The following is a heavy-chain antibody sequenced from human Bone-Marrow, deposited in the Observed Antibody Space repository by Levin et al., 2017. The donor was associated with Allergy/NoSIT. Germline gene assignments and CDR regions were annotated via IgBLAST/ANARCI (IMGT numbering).Heavy chain of an antibody. CDR1: GVDLHTFG. CDR3: ARSLAYAMDV. D-gene: IGHD2-21*01. Sequence: QAGGSLRLSCAVSGVDLHTFGIQWVRQSAGKGLEWVAAMGHAETYKFYGDSVKGRFTMTRDTSKNTIYLQMNSLRLEDTAIYYCARSLAYAMDVWGQGTAVTVSS. J-gene: IGHJ6*02. CDR2: MGHAETYK. V-gene: IGHV3-33*01.